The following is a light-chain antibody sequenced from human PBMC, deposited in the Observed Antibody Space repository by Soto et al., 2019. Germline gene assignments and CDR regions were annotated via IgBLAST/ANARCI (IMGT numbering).Light chain of an antibody. CDR1: QIVSSSY. CDR3: QEYGSSRT. J-gene: IGKJ1*01. V-gene: IGKV3-20*01. Sequence: EIVLTQSPGTLSLSPGERATLSCRASQIVSSSYLAWYQQKPGQAPRLLIYGASSRATGIPDRFSGSGSGTDFTLTISRLEPEDFAVYYCQEYGSSRTFGQGTKVETK. CDR2: GAS.